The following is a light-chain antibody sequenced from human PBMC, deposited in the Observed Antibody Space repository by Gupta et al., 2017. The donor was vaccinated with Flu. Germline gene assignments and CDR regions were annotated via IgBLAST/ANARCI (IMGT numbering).Light chain of an antibody. CDR2: ERR. J-gene: IGLJ2*01. Sequence: QSALTQPASVSGSPGQSITISCTGTSSDVGSYNLVSWYQQHPGKAPKLMIDERRTGPSGGSTRFSGAKAGNTASLTIAGRQEEDEDDYYGGADAGSVVFGGGTKLTVL. V-gene: IGLV2-23*01. CDR3: GADAGSVV. CDR1: SSDVGSYNL.